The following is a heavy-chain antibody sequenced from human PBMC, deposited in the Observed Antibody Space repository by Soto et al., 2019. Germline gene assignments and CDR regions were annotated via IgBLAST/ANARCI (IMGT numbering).Heavy chain of an antibody. CDR3: ASHRGNTFGPYDD. J-gene: IGHJ4*01. D-gene: IGHD3-16*01. V-gene: IGHV4-4*02. Sequence: VQLQESGPGLVRPSGTLSLTCAVSGASISSGNWWSWVRQSPGKGLEWIGEIYHSGSTNHNPSLKRRVIISVAKSRNQFSLKLSSVTAADTAVYFCASHRGNTFGPYDDWGQGTQVTVSS. CDR2: IYHSGST. CDR1: GASISSGNW.